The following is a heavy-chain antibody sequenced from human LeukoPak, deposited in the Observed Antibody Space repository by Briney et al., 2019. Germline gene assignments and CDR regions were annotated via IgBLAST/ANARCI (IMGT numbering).Heavy chain of an antibody. D-gene: IGHD3-22*01. CDR3: AKDSEYYDSSGYYASYFDF. V-gene: IGHV3-23*01. J-gene: IGHJ4*02. CDR2: ISGSGGTT. CDR1: GFTFSSFA. Sequence: GGSLRLSCAASGFTFSSFAMSWVRQAPGKGLEWVSAISGSGGTTYYADSVKGRFTISRDNSKNTLYLQMNSLRAEDTAVYYCAKDSEYYDSSGYYASYFDFWGQGALVTVSS.